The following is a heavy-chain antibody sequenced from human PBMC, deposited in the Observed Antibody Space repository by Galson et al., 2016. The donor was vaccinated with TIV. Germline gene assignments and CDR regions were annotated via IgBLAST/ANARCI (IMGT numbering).Heavy chain of an antibody. J-gene: IGHJ6*02. V-gene: IGHV1-69*13. CDR3: ARDRNSAMDTDYYYYGMDV. D-gene: IGHD5-18*01. Sequence: SVKVSCKASGGTFYNYAFTWVRQAPGQGLEWMGGIVPLLGSTNYAQRLQGRVTLTADESTSTVYMELTSLRSDDTAVYYCARDRNSAMDTDYYYYGMDVWGQGTTVTVSS. CDR1: GGTFYNYA. CDR2: IVPLLGST.